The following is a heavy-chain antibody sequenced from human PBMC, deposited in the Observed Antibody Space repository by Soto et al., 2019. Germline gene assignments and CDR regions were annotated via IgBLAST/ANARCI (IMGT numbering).Heavy chain of an antibody. J-gene: IGHJ6*03. D-gene: IGHD1-20*01. Sequence: SETLSLTCAVYGGSFSGYYWSWIRQPPGKGLEWIGEINHSGSTNYNPSLKSRVTISVDTSKNQFSLKLSSVTAADTAVYYCASGGSITGTGIYYYYYMDVWGKGTTVTVSS. CDR1: GGSFSGYY. CDR2: INHSGST. CDR3: ASGGSITGTGIYYYYYMDV. V-gene: IGHV4-34*01.